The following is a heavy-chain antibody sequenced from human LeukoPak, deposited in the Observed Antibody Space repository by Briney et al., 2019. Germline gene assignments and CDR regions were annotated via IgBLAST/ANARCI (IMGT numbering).Heavy chain of an antibody. Sequence: GGSLRLSCTASAVTFSGYTMNWVRQAPGKGLEWVSSISSRCSYIYYADSVKGRFTISRDNAKNSVYLQMNSLRAEDTAVYYCARALYYDILTGYQTHTYYFDYWRQGTLVSVSS. CDR3: ARALYYDILTGYQTHTYYFDY. CDR2: ISSRCSYI. CDR1: AVTFSGYT. J-gene: IGHJ4*02. V-gene: IGHV3-21*01. D-gene: IGHD3-9*01.